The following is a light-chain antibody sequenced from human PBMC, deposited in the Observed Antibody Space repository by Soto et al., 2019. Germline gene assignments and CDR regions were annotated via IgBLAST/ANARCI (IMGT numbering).Light chain of an antibody. V-gene: IGKV1-5*03. CDR1: QSISAW. CDR2: KMS. Sequence: DIQMTQSPSTLFASVGDTFTITCRASQSISAWLAWYQQRPGKAPKLLIYKMSASERGVPSRFSGSGSGTEFTLTISSLQPEDFATYYCQQYNSSPWTFGQGTKVDIK. J-gene: IGKJ1*01. CDR3: QQYNSSPWT.